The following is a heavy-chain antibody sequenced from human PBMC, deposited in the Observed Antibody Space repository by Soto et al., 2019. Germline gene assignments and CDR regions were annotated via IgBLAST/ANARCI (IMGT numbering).Heavy chain of an antibody. CDR2: IDPSDSRT. J-gene: IGHJ4*02. V-gene: IGHV5-10-1*01. D-gene: IGHD2-8*01. CDR1: GYMFPIYH. CDR3: VRYGVAATY. Sequence: PGESLKISCESSGYMFPIYHISWVRQMPGKGLEWVGKIDPSDSRTMYRPSSRARITISVDKSINTAYLEWGRLKASDTAMYFCVRYGVAATYWGQGTQVTVSS.